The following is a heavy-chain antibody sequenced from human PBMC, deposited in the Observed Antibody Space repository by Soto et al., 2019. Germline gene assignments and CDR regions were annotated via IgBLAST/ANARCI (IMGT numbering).Heavy chain of an antibody. CDR3: VKDMGQAAVGIRYPYGLDV. D-gene: IGHD6-13*01. V-gene: IGHV3-64D*06. CDR2: LSSNGIGT. CDR1: GFTASSFG. Sequence: GGSLRLSCSGSGFTASSFGMHWVRQAPGKGLEHVSTLSSNGIGTYYADSVKGRFTFSRDTSKNTLYLQMSSLRTEDTAVYYCVKDMGQAAVGIRYPYGLDVWGLGTKVTVYS. J-gene: IGHJ6*02.